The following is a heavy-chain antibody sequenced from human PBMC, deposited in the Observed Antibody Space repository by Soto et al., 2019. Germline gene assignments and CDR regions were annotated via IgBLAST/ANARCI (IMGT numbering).Heavy chain of an antibody. CDR3: ARGRGTYYYDSSGYARLGVFDY. Sequence: QVQLVQSGAEVKKPGSSVKVSCKASGGTFSSYAISWVRQAPGQGLEWMGGIIPIFGTANYAQKFKCRVMITADESTSTAYMELSSLRSEDTAVYYCARGRGTYYYDSSGYARLGVFDYWGQGTLVTVSS. D-gene: IGHD3-22*01. CDR2: IIPIFGTA. J-gene: IGHJ4*02. CDR1: GGTFSSYA. V-gene: IGHV1-69*01.